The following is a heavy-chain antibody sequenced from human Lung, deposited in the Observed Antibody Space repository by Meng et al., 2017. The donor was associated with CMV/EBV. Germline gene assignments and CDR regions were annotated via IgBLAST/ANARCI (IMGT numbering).Heavy chain of an antibody. CDR1: GYTFTGYY. V-gene: IGHV1-2*06. D-gene: IGHD6-19*01. CDR2: INPNTGVT. CDR3: ARVIAVAGTAPFNF. Sequence: SVXVSXXTSGYTFTGYYIHWVRQAPGHGLEWMGRINPNTGVTNYAQKFQGRVSMTGDTSISTAYMELGRLRSDDTAIYYCARVIAVAGTAPFNFWGQGTLVTVSS. J-gene: IGHJ4*01.